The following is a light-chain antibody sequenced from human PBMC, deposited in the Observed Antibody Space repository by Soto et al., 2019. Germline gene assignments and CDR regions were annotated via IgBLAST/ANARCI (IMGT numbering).Light chain of an antibody. CDR2: GAS. Sequence: EIVLTQSPGTLSLSPGERATLSCRASQSVSDNYLDWYQQKPGQAPGLLIHGASSRASGIPDRFSGSGSGTDFTLTISRLEPEDFAVYYCHQYGTAPWTFGQGTKVEIK. V-gene: IGKV3-20*01. J-gene: IGKJ1*01. CDR1: QSVSDNY. CDR3: HQYGTAPWT.